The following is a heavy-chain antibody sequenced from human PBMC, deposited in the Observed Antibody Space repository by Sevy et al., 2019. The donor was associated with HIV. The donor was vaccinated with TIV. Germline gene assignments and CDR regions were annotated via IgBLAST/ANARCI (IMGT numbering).Heavy chain of an antibody. CDR2: ISTYSGET. D-gene: IGHD3-22*01. V-gene: IGHV1-18*01. CDR3: SRDSDGSGHYYADFFDY. CDR1: GYTFTTYP. J-gene: IGHJ4*02. Sequence: ASVKVSCKASGYTFTTYPIGWVRQAPGQGLEWMGWISTYSGETRDAQKFQGRATMTKDTSTSTAYLDLRSLGSDDTALYYCSRDSDGSGHYYADFFDYWGQGTLVTVSS.